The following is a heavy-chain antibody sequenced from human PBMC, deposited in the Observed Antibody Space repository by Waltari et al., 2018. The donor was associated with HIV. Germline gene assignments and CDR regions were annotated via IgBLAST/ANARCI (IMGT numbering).Heavy chain of an antibody. J-gene: IGHJ4*02. CDR3: ASPFYSDSTTYYYGLDY. V-gene: IGHV3-30-3*01. Sequence: QVQLVESGGGVVQPGRSRRLSCAAAGFTVSSFGMLCVRQAQGKGLEWVAVISNDGSSKYYADSVKGRFTISRDNSKNTLYLHMNSLRAEDTAVYYCASPFYSDSTTYYYGLDYWGQGTLVTVSS. D-gene: IGHD3-22*01. CDR1: GFTVSSFG. CDR2: ISNDGSSK.